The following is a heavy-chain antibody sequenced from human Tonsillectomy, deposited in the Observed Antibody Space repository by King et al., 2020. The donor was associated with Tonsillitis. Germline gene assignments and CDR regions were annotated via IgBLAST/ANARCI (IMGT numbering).Heavy chain of an antibody. CDR3: ARPHLKWELPSYFDY. CDR1: GYSFTSYW. Sequence: QLVQSGAEVKKHGESLKISCKGSGYSFTSYWIGWVRQMPGKGLEWMGIIYPGDSDTRYSPSFQGQVTISADKSISTAYLQWSSLKASDTAMYYCARPHLKWELPSYFDYWGQGTLVTVSS. D-gene: IGHD1-26*01. V-gene: IGHV5-51*01. CDR2: IYPGDSDT. J-gene: IGHJ4*02.